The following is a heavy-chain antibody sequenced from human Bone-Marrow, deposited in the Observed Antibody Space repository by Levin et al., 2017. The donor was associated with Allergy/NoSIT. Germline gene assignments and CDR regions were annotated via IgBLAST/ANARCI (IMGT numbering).Heavy chain of an antibody. CDR3: ARRNDFWSRTHGGYYFFMDV. CDR2: ISWNSGSI. Sequence: SLKISCVGSGFTFDDYAMHWVRQAPGKGLEWVSGISWNSGSIGYADSVKGRFTISRDNAKNSLYLQMNSLRPEDTAFYYCARRNDFWSRTHGGYYFFMDVWGKGTTVTVSS. J-gene: IGHJ6*03. V-gene: IGHV3-9*01. CDR1: GFTFDDYA. D-gene: IGHD3-3*01.